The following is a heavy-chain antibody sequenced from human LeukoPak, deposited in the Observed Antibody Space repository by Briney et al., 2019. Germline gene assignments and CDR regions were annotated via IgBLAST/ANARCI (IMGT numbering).Heavy chain of an antibody. CDR2: IKQDGSEK. V-gene: IGHV3-7*01. D-gene: IGHD3-10*01. CDR3: AREGRMVRAFMDV. J-gene: IGHJ6*02. CDR1: GLTFSSYA. Sequence: GGSLRLSCAASGLTFSSYAMSWVRQAPGKGLEWVANIKQDGSEKYYVDSVKGRFTISRDNAKNSLYLQMNSLRAEDTAGYYCAREGRMVRAFMDVWGQGTTVTVSS.